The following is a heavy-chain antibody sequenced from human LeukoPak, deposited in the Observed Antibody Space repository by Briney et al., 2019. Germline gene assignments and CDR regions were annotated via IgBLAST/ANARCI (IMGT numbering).Heavy chain of an antibody. V-gene: IGHV4-61*02. CDR3: ARGSGWNSFDP. CDR1: GGSISTDLYY. D-gene: IGHD6-19*01. J-gene: IGHJ5*02. CDR2: IYSNGWT. Sequence: TLSLTCTVSGGSISTDLYYWTWLRQPAGKGLEWIGRIYSNGWTDYNPPLKSRVSISIDTSKNHFSLKMSLATAADTALYYCARGSGWNSFDPWGQGTLVTVSS.